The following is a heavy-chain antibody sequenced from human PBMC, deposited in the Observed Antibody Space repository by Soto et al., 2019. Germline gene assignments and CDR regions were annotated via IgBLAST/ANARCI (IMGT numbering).Heavy chain of an antibody. J-gene: IGHJ4*02. CDR1: GGSIRSNNW. V-gene: IGHV4-4*02. Sequence: QVQLQESGPGLVKPSGTLSLTCAVSGGSIRSNNWWSWIRQPPGKELEWIGEIFQSGSTNYNPSLKTRVTISVDKSKNQFSLKLSSVTAADTAVYYCAIVYSGSYSHYWGQGTLVTVSS. CDR2: IFQSGST. CDR3: AIVYSGSYSHY. D-gene: IGHD1-26*01.